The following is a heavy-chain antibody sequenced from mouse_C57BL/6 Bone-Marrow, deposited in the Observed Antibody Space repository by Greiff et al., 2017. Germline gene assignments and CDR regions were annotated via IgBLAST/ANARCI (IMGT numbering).Heavy chain of an antibody. CDR2: INPSSGYT. D-gene: IGHD2-10*02. CDR1: GYTFTSYT. Sequence: QVQLQQSGAELARPGASVKMSCKASGYTFTSYTMHWVKQRPGQGLEWIGYINPSSGYTKYNQKFKDKATLTADKSSSTAYMQLSSLTSEDSAVYCCARPNDSIQFAYWGQGTLVTVSA. V-gene: IGHV1-4*01. J-gene: IGHJ3*01. CDR3: ARPNDSIQFAY.